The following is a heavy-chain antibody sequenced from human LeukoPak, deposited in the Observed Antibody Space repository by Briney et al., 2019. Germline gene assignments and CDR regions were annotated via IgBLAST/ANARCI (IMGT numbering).Heavy chain of an antibody. V-gene: IGHV4-59*08. CDR2: ISYTGNT. J-gene: IGHJ6*02. CDR3: ASSYYDSSGYYFDYYYGMDV. CDR1: GGSISSYY. D-gene: IGHD3-22*01. Sequence: SETLSLTCTVSGGSISSYYWSWIRQPPGKGLEWIGYISYTGNTNYNPSLKSRVTISVDTSKNQISLKLSSLTAADTAVYYCASSYYDSSGYYFDYYYGMDVRGQGTTVTVSS.